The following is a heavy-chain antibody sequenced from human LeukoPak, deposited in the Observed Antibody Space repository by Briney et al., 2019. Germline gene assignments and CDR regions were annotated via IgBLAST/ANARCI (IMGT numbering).Heavy chain of an antibody. CDR3: ARGYRGQWLVPLHFDY. CDR1: GGSISSCY. J-gene: IGHJ4*02. CDR2: IYTSGST. V-gene: IGHV4-4*07. Sequence: PSETLSLTCTVSGGSISSCYWSWIRQPAGKGLEWIGRIYTSGSTNYNPSLKSRVTMSVDTSKNQFSLKLSSVTAADTAVYYCARGYRGQWLVPLHFDYWGQGTLVTVSS. D-gene: IGHD6-19*01.